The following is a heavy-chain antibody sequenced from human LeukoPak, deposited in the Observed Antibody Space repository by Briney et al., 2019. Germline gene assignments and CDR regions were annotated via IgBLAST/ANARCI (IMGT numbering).Heavy chain of an antibody. CDR2: ISGSAGSA. CDR3: AKDGDTVSGTYYFDMDV. D-gene: IGHD1-26*01. Sequence: GGSLRLSCAASGFTFSNIAMTWVRQAPGKGLEWVSGISGSAGSAYYADSVKGRFSISRDNSKNTLYLQMNSLRADDTAVYYCAKDGDTVSGTYYFDMDVWGKGTTVTVSS. CDR1: GFTFSNIA. J-gene: IGHJ6*03. V-gene: IGHV3-23*01.